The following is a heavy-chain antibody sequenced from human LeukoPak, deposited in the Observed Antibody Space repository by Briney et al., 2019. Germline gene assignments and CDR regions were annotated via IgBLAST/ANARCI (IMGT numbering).Heavy chain of an antibody. V-gene: IGHV4-59*12. D-gene: IGHD3-10*01. CDR3: ARGVTVRGDRTFDY. Sequence: PSETLSLTCTVSGGSISNKYWSWIRQPPGKGLEWIGYIYSSGSTNYNPSLKSRLTMSVDTSKNQFSLKLSSVTAADTAVYYCARGVTVRGDRTFDYWGQGTLVTVSS. CDR1: GGSISNKY. CDR2: IYSSGST. J-gene: IGHJ4*02.